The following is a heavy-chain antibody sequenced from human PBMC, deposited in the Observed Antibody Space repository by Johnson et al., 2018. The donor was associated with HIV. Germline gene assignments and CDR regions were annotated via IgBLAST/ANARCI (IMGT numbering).Heavy chain of an antibody. CDR3: AKEGSRGTVTQAPDAFDS. Sequence: VQLVESGGGLVQPGRSLRLSCAASGFTVSSNYMSWVRQATGKGLEWVSVIYSGGSTYYADSVKGRFTISRDNSKNTLYLQMNSLRAEDTAVYYCAKEGSRGTVTQAPDAFDSWGQGTVVTVSS. CDR1: GFTVSSNY. J-gene: IGHJ3*02. CDR2: IYSGGST. V-gene: IGHV3-66*01. D-gene: IGHD4-17*01.